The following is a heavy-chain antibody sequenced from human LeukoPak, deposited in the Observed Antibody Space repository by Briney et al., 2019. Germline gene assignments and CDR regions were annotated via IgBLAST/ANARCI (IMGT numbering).Heavy chain of an antibody. D-gene: IGHD3-22*01. V-gene: IGHV4-4*02. Sequence: SETLSLTCGVSGGSISSTNWWSWVRQPPGQGLEWIGEINHSGSTNYNPSRESRVTIFVDTSKNQFALKVTSVTAADTAVYYCARGRGSYYEMWGQGTLVTVSS. CDR3: ARGRGSYYEM. J-gene: IGHJ4*02. CDR2: INHSGST. CDR1: GGSISSTNW.